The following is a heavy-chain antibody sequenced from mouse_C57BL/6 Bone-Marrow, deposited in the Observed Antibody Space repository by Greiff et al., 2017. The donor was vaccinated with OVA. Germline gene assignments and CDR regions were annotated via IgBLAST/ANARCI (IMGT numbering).Heavy chain of an antibody. CDR1: GFTFSSYA. Sequence: EVKLVEPGEGLVKPGGSLKLSCAASGFTFSSYAMSWVRQTPEKRLEWVAYISSGGDYIYYADTVKGRFTISRDNTRNTLYLQMSSLKSEDTDMYYCTRGDYDYLDYWGQGTTLTVSS. CDR3: TRGDYDYLDY. V-gene: IGHV5-9-1*02. J-gene: IGHJ2*01. CDR2: ISSGGDYI. D-gene: IGHD2-4*01.